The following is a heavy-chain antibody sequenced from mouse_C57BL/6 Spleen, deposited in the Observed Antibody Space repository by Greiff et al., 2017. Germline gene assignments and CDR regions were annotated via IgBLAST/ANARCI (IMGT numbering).Heavy chain of an antibody. D-gene: IGHD2-5*01. CDR3: ASVYSNYDYAMDY. V-gene: IGHV1-82*01. Sequence: QVQLQQSGPELVKPGASVQISCKASGYAFSSSWMNWVKQRPGKGLEWIGRIYPGDGDTNYNGKFKGKATLTADKSSSTAYMQLSSLTSEDSAVYFCASVYSNYDYAMDYWGQGTSVTVSS. CDR2: IYPGDGDT. J-gene: IGHJ4*01. CDR1: GYAFSSSW.